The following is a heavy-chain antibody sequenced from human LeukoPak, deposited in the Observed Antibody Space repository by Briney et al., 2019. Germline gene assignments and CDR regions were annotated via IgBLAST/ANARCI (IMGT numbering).Heavy chain of an antibody. CDR3: ARRRRYCSGGSCYVHFQH. CDR1: GGSFSGYY. V-gene: IGHV4-34*01. CDR2: INHSGST. Sequence: PSETLSLTCAVYGGSFSGYYWSWIRQPPGKGLEWIGEINHSGSTNYNPSLKSRVTISVDTSKNQFSLKLSSVTAADTAVYYCARRRRYCSGGSCYVHFQHWGQGTLVTVSS. D-gene: IGHD2-15*01. J-gene: IGHJ1*01.